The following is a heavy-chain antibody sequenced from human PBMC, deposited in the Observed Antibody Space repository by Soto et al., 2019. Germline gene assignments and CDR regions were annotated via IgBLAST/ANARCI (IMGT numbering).Heavy chain of an antibody. V-gene: IGHV4-59*08. CDR2: IYHSGSS. CDR3: ARGRAEHYDILTNYYTFYLDS. D-gene: IGHD3-9*01. CDR1: GGSISGYD. Sequence: SETMCLTCSVSGGSISGYDGSWIRQPPGKGLEWTGYIYHSGSSNYNPSLKSRVTILLDTSKNQLSLKLSSVTAADTAVYFCARGRAEHYDILTNYYTFYLDSWGQGTLVTVSS. J-gene: IGHJ4*02.